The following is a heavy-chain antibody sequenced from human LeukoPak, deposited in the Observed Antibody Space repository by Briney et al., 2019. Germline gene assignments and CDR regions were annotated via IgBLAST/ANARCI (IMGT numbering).Heavy chain of an antibody. D-gene: IGHD3-3*01. CDR1: GGSISSGSYY. J-gene: IGHJ4*02. V-gene: IGHV4-61*02. CDR3: ARDFWN. CDR2: IYTSGST. Sequence: SETLSLTCTVSGGSISSGSYYWSWIRQPAGKGLEWIGRIYTSGSTNYNPSLKSRVTISVDTSKNQFSLKLNSVTAADTAVYYCARDFWNWGQGTLVTVSS.